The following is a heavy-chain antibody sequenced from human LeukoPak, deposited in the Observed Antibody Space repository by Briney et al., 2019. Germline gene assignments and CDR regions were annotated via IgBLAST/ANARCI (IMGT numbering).Heavy chain of an antibody. CDR2: IIPILGIA. J-gene: IGHJ5*02. Sequence: GASVKVSCKASGGTFSSYAISWVRQAPGQGLEWMGRIIPILGIANYARKFQGRVTITADKSTSTAYMELSSLRSEDTAVYYCARGLRCSRTSCYPTGWFDPWGQGTLVTVSS. D-gene: IGHD2-2*01. CDR1: GGTFSSYA. CDR3: ARGLRCSRTSCYPTGWFDP. V-gene: IGHV1-69*04.